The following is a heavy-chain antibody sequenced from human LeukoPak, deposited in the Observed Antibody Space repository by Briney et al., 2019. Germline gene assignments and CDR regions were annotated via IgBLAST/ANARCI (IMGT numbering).Heavy chain of an antibody. CDR2: IYTSGST. CDR3: ASWGFGYYYYYMDV. Sequence: SETLSLTCTVSGGSFSSYDWSWIRQPAGKGLEWSGRIYTSGSTNYNPSLKSRVTMSVDTSKNQFSLKLNSVTAADTAVYYCASWGFGYYYYYMDVWGKGTTVTVSS. J-gene: IGHJ6*03. CDR1: GGSFSSYD. D-gene: IGHD3-16*01. V-gene: IGHV4-4*07.